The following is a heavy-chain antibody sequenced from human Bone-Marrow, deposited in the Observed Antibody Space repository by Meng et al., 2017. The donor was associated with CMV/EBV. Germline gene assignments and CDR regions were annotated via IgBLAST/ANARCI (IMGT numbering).Heavy chain of an antibody. V-gene: IGHV3-48*03. CDR3: ARSNYIVVVPAAIPYFDY. D-gene: IGHD2-2*02. CDR2: ISSSGSTI. CDR1: GFTFSRYW. J-gene: IGHJ4*02. Sequence: GESLKVSCAASGFTFSRYWMSWVRQAPGKGLEWVSYISSSGSTIYYADSVKGRFTISRDNAKNSLYLQMNSLRAEDTAVYYCARSNYIVVVPAAIPYFDYWGQGTLVTVSS.